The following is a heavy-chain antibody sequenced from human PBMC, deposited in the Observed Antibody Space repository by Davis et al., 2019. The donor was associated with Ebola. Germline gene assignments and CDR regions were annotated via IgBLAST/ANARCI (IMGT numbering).Heavy chain of an antibody. V-gene: IGHV3-23*01. CDR2: LGTSADT. CDR3: ARFSRGNPIDD. Sequence: GGSLRLSCAASGFIFRSYVMSWVRQAPGKGLEWVSTLGTSADTYYADSVKGRFTVSRDNVKNSLYLQLNSLRAEDTAVYYCARFSRGNPIDDWGQGTLVTVSS. J-gene: IGHJ4*02. CDR1: GFIFRSYV.